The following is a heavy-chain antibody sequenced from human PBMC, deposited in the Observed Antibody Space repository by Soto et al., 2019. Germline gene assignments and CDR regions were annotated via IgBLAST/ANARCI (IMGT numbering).Heavy chain of an antibody. CDR1: GGSVSSGSYY. CDR2: IYYSGRT. V-gene: IGHV4-61*01. J-gene: IGHJ6*02. CDR3: ARGIEGWYQGRYFYGMDV. Sequence: QVQLQEPGPGLVKPSETLSLTCTVSGGSVSSGSYYWSWIRQPPGKGLEWIGYIYYSGRTNYNPPLMRRVTVAVDTSKNQLALRLTSVTAAHTAVYYCARGIEGWYQGRYFYGMDVWGQGTAVTVSS. D-gene: IGHD6-19*01.